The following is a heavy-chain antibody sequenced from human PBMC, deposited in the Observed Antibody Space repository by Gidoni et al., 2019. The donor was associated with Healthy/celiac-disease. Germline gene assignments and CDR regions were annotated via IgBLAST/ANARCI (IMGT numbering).Heavy chain of an antibody. Sequence: PGATVKISCKVSGDTFTDYYMHWVQQAPGKGLEWMGLVDPEDGETIYAEKFQGRVTITADTSTDTAYMELSSLRSEDTAVYYCAAAMVRGNNWFDPWGQGTLVTVSS. D-gene: IGHD3-10*01. CDR1: GDTFTDYY. CDR2: VDPEDGET. V-gene: IGHV1-69-2*01. CDR3: AAAMVRGNNWFDP. J-gene: IGHJ5*02.